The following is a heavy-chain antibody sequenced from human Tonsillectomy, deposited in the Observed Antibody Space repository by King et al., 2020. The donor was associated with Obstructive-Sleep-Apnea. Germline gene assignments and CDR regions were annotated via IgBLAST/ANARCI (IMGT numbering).Heavy chain of an antibody. D-gene: IGHD3-10*01. CDR1: GFTFDDYA. CDR2: ISWNSGSI. V-gene: IGHV3-9*01. J-gene: IGHJ6*02. CDR3: AKDKNYYYGSGSAYNFYYYYGLDV. Sequence: VQLVESGGGLVQPGRSLRLSCAASGFTFDDYAMHWVRQAPGKGLEWVSGISWNSGSIGYADSVRGRFTISRDNAKNCLYLQMNSLRAEDTAFYYCAKDKNYYYGSGSAYNFYYYYGLDVWGQGTTVTVSS.